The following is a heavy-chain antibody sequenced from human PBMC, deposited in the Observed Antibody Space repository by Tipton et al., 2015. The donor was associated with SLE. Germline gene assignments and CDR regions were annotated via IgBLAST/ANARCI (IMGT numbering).Heavy chain of an antibody. CDR1: GYTFTSYG. CDR3: ARDGFLEWLSNTRAEYFQH. J-gene: IGHJ1*01. V-gene: IGHV1-18*01. CDR2: ISAYNGNT. D-gene: IGHD3-3*01. Sequence: VQLVQSGAEVKKPGASVKVSCKASGYTFTSYGISWVRQAPGQGLEWMGWISAYNGNTNYAQKLQGRVTMATDTSTSTAYMELRSLRSDDTAVYYCARDGFLEWLSNTRAEYFQHWGQGTLVTVSS.